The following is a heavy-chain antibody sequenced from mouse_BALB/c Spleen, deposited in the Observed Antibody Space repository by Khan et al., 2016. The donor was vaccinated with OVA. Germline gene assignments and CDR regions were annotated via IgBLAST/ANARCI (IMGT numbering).Heavy chain of an antibody. J-gene: IGHJ4*01. V-gene: IGHV3-2*02. D-gene: IGHD2-14*01. CDR3: ARSLYYSYGYALDC. CDR1: GYSITSDYA. Sequence: DVKLQESGPGLVKPSQSLSLTCTVTGYSITSDYAWNWIRQFPGNKLEWMGYISSTGSTSYNPSLKSRISFTRDTSKNQFFLQLKSVTTEDTATFYWARSLYYSYGYALDCWGRGTSVTVSS. CDR2: ISSTGST.